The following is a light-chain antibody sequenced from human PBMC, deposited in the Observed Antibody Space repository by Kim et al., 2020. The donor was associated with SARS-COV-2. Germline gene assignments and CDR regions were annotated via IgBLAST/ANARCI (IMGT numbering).Light chain of an antibody. V-gene: IGKV1-5*03. J-gene: IGKJ2*01. CDR1: QRVGSW. CDR2: RAS. Sequence: SAALGGRVTISCRASQRVGSWVAWYQQKPGKAPKFLIWRASSLESGVPSRFSGSGSGTEFTLTISSLQPDDFATYYCQQYFVIPRTFGQGTKLEI. CDR3: QQYFVIPRT.